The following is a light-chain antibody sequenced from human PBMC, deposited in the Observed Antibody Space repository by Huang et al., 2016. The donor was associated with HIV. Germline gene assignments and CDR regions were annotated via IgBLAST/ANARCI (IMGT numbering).Light chain of an antibody. CDR1: QSVLFSSNNNNY. CDR2: WAS. V-gene: IGKV4-1*01. CDR3: QQYYTTPWT. J-gene: IGKJ1*01. Sequence: DIVMTQSPDSLAVSLGERATINCKSSQSVLFSSNNNNYLAWYQQKPGQPPKLLIYWASTRESGVPDRCRGSGSATDFTLTISGLQAEDVAVYYCQQYYTTPWTFGQGTKVEVK.